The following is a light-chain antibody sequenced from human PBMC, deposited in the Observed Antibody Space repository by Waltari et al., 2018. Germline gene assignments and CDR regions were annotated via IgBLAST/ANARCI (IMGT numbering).Light chain of an antibody. J-gene: IGLJ3*02. CDR2: DVT. CDR1: GSVFGDYNF. V-gene: IGLV2-11*01. Sequence: QSALTQPRPVSGSPGQSVTISCTGTGSVFGDYNFVSWYQQHPGKAPKLVIYDVTKRPSGVPDRFSGSRSGTSASLTVSGLQPEDEADYYCCSYAGTWVFGGGTKLTVL. CDR3: CSYAGTWV.